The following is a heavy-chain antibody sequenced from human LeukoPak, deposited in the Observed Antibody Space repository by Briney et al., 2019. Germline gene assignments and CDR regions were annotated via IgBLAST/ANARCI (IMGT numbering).Heavy chain of an antibody. CDR3: ARDFGTTGWHTFDY. D-gene: IGHD6-19*01. V-gene: IGHV6-1*01. CDR2: TYYRSKWYN. CDR1: GDSVSSKNGA. Sequence: SQTLSLTCVLSGDSVSSKNGAWNWIRQSPSRGLEWLGRTYYRSKWYNDYAESMEGRMTISQDTSKNHYSLHLNSVTPDDTAVYYCARDFGTTGWHTFDYWGQGTLVTVSS. J-gene: IGHJ4*02.